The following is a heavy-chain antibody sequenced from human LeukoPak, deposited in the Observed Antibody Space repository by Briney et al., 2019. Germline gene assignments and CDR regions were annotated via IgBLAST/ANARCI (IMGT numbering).Heavy chain of an antibody. CDR3: ATETIGRHYDY. V-gene: IGHV3-21*01. CDR2: IGPTGTDR. J-gene: IGHJ4*02. Sequence: GGSLRLSCAASGFTFSSCGFNWVRPAPGKGLEWASSIGPTGTDRYYADSVRGRFTISRDNAKNSMYLQMDSLSDEDTAVYYCATETIGRHYDYWGQGTLLTVSS. CDR1: GFTFSSCG. D-gene: IGHD1-14*01.